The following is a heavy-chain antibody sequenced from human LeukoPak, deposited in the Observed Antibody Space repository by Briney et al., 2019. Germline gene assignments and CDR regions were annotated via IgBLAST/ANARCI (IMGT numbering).Heavy chain of an antibody. J-gene: IGHJ4*02. CDR2: IYSDNT. CDR3: APDPDIAMVGAATGGAY. Sequence: GGSLRLSCTVSGFTVSSNSMSWVRQAPGKGLEWVSFIYSDNTHYSDSVKGRFTISRDNSKSTLRLQMNSLRAEDTAVYYCAPDPDIAMVGAATGGAYWGQGTLVTVSS. D-gene: IGHD2-15*01. V-gene: IGHV3-53*01. CDR1: GFTVSSNS.